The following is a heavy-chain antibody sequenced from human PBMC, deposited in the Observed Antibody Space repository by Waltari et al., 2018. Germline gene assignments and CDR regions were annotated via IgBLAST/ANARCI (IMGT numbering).Heavy chain of an antibody. CDR2: IYYSGST. CDR1: GGSISSGDYY. CDR3: ARVGPGGYLATYFDY. V-gene: IGHV4-30-4*08. Sequence: QVQLQESGPGLVKPSQTLSLTCTVSGGSISSGDYYWSWIRQPPGKGLEWIGYIYYSGSTYYNPSLKSRVTISVDTSKNQFSLKLSSVTAADTAVYYCARVGPGGYLATYFDYWGQGTLVTVSS. J-gene: IGHJ4*02. D-gene: IGHD5-12*01.